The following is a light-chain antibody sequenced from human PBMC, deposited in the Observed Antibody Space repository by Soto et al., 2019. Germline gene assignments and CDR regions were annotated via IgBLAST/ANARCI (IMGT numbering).Light chain of an antibody. CDR3: FSSSSSRALI. V-gene: IGLV2-14*01. CDR2: DVN. J-gene: IGLJ2*01. Sequence: QSALTQPASVSGSPGQSITISCTGTRSDVGGYNGVSWYKQRPGKAPKLVIYDVNHRPSGVSNRFVGSKSGNTAPLIISGLHDEDDADYYCFSSSSSRALIFGGGTKLTVL. CDR1: RSDVGGYNG.